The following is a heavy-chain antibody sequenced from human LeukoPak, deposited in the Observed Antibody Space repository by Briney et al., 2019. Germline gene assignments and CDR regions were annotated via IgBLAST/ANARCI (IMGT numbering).Heavy chain of an antibody. CDR1: GFTFSSYW. V-gene: IGHV3-74*01. J-gene: IGHJ4*02. CDR3: AGAAYQLPPNY. D-gene: IGHD2-2*01. CDR2: INSDGSST. Sequence: GGSLRLSCAASGFTFSSYWMHWVRQAPGKGLVWVSRINSDGSSTSYADSVKGRFTISRDNAKNTLYLQMNSLRAEDTAVYYCAGAAYQLPPNYWGQGTLVTVSS.